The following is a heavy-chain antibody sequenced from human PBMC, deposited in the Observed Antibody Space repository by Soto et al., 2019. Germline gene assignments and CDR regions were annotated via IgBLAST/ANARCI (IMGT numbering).Heavy chain of an antibody. CDR3: ARDPPPPDY. J-gene: IGHJ4*02. V-gene: IGHV1-18*01. CDR2: ISAYNGNT. Sequence: QVQLVQSGAEVKKPGASVKVSCKASGYTFASYALSWMRQAPGQGLEWMGWISAYNGNTNYAQKLQGIVTMTTDTSTSTAYTELRSLRSDDTAVYYSARDPPPPDYWGQGTLVTVSS. CDR1: GYTFASYA.